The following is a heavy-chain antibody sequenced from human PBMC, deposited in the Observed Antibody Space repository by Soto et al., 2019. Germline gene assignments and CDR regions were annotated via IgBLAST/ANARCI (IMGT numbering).Heavy chain of an antibody. D-gene: IGHD3-10*01. CDR1: GYTFTAYP. Sequence: GASVKVSCKASGYTFTAYPMHWVRQAPGQRLEWMGRINAANGDTGYSQKFHDRVTFTRDTSATTVYMELSSLTSEDTAVYYCARKDYYGAGVYYFDHWGQGTLVTVSS. V-gene: IGHV1-3*01. CDR2: INAANGDT. CDR3: ARKDYYGAGVYYFDH. J-gene: IGHJ4*02.